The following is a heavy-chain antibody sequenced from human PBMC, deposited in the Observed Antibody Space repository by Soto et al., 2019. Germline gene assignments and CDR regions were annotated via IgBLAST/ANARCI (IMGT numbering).Heavy chain of an antibody. CDR1: GGSISSSSYY. Sequence: QLQLQESGPGLVKPSETLSLTCTVSGGSISSSSYYWGWIRQPPGKGLEWIGSIYYSGSTYYNPSLKSRVTIPVDTSKNQFSLKLSSVTAADTAVYYCARRKPTYYDILTGYYNDYWGQGTLVTVSS. V-gene: IGHV4-39*01. D-gene: IGHD3-9*01. J-gene: IGHJ4*02. CDR2: IYYSGST. CDR3: ARRKPTYYDILTGYYNDY.